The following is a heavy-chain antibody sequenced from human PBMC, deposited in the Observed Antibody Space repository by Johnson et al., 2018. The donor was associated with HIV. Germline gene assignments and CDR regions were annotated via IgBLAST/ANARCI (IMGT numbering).Heavy chain of an antibody. CDR3: ARELGGSSLPFGAFDI. V-gene: IGHV3-66*01. Sequence: EVQLVESGGGVVQPGGSLRLSCAASGFSVTSKYLSWVRQARGKGLEWVSLIHSAGSTSYADSVKGRFTISRDNSKNTLYLQMNSLRAEDTAVYYCARELGGSSLPFGAFDIWGQGTMVTVSS. CDR1: GFSVTSKY. J-gene: IGHJ3*02. CDR2: IHSAGST. D-gene: IGHD6-13*01.